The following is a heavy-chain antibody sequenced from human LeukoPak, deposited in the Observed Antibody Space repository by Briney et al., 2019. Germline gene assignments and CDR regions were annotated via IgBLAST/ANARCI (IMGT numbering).Heavy chain of an antibody. Sequence: GGSLRLSCAASGFTFSSYAMSWVRQAPGKGLEWVSAISGSGGSTYYADSVKGRFTISRDNAKNSLYLQTNSLRAEDTAVYYCAELGITMIGGVWGKGPRSPSPQ. CDR3: AELGITMIGGV. D-gene: IGHD3-10*02. V-gene: IGHV3-23*01. CDR2: ISGSGGST. J-gene: IGHJ6*04. CDR1: GFTFSSYA.